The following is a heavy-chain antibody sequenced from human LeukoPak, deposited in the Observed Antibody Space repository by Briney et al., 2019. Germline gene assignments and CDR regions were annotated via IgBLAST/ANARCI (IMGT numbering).Heavy chain of an antibody. J-gene: IGHJ4*02. Sequence: ASVKVSCKASGFTFTSSAMQWVRQARGQRLEWIGWIVGGSGNTNYAQKFQERVTITRDMSTSTAYMELSSLRSEDTAVYYCAASRYHDSSDVTSGDYWGQGTLVTVSS. CDR2: IVGGSGNT. CDR1: GFTFTSSA. CDR3: AASRYHDSSDVTSGDY. V-gene: IGHV1-58*02. D-gene: IGHD3-22*01.